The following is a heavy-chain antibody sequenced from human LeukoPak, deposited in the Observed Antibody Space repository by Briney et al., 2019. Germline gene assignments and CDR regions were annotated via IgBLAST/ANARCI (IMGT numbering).Heavy chain of an antibody. CDR2: IGGSGGTT. CDR3: VAMVRGVIIAYFDY. J-gene: IGHJ4*02. V-gene: IGHV3-23*01. CDR1: GFTFSRYA. D-gene: IGHD3-10*01. Sequence: GGSLRLSCAASGFTFSRYAMSWVRQAPGKGLEWVSSIGGSGGTTYYADSVQGRFTISRDNSKNTLYLQMNNLRAEDTAVYYCVAMVRGVIIAYFDYWGQGTLVTVSS.